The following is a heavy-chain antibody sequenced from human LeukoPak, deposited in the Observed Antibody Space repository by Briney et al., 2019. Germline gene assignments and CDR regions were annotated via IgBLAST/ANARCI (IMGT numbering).Heavy chain of an antibody. CDR1: GYTFTSYG. V-gene: IGHV1-18*01. CDR2: ISAYNGNT. Sequence: ASVKVSCKASGYTFTSYGISWVRQAPGQGLEWMGWISAYNGNTNYVQKLQGRVTMTTDTSTSTAYMELRSLRSDDTAVYYCARAGGVVVPAAMGLYYYYMDVWGKGTTVTVSS. CDR3: ARAGGVVVPAAMGLYYYYMDV. J-gene: IGHJ6*03. D-gene: IGHD2-2*01.